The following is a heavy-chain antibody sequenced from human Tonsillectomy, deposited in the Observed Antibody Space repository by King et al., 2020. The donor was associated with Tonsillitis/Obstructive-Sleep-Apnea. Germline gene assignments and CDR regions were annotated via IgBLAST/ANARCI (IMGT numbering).Heavy chain of an antibody. CDR2: ISNSGGSA. V-gene: IGHV3-23*04. CDR1: GFTFNNHA. D-gene: IGHD4-23*01. Sequence: VQLVESGGGLVQSGGSLRLSCAASGFTFNNHAMSWVRQAPGKGLEWGSVISNSGGSAYYADAVKGRFTISRDNSKNTLYLQVNSLRAADTAVYYCAKLYGGNSGSHFDYWGQGTLVTVSS. J-gene: IGHJ4*02. CDR3: AKLYGGNSGSHFDY.